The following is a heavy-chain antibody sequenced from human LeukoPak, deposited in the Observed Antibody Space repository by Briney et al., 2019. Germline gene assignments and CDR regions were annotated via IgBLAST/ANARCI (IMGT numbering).Heavy chain of an antibody. V-gene: IGHV1-69*04. CDR3: ASVSIATTVTTDY. Sequence: GASVKLSCKASGATFSSYAISWVRQAPGQGLEWMGRIIPILGIANYAQKFQGRVTITADKSTSTAYMELSSLRSEDTAVYYCASVSIATTVTTDYWGQGTLVTVSS. D-gene: IGHD4-17*01. CDR2: IIPILGIA. CDR1: GATFSSYA. J-gene: IGHJ4*02.